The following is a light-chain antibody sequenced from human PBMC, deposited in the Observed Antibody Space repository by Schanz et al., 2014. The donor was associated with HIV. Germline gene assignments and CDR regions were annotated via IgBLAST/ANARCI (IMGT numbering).Light chain of an antibody. J-gene: IGLJ1*01. CDR2: NNN. V-gene: IGLV1-44*01. Sequence: QSVLTQPPSASATPGQRVTISCSGSSSNIGSNTVNWYQQLPGTAPKLLIYNNNQRPSGVPDRFSGSKSGTSASLAISGLQSEDEADYYCAAWDGGLYGSYVFGTGTKLTVL. CDR3: AAWDGGLYGSYV. CDR1: SSNIGSNT.